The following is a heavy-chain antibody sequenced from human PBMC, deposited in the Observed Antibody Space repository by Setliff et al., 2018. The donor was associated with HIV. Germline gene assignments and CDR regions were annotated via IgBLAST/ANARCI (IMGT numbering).Heavy chain of an antibody. Sequence: GESLKISCMGSGYSFTTYWITWVRQMPGKGLGWMDRIDPSDSYTDYSQSFHGHVTLSVDRSINTAYLQWSSLKASDTAMYYCARVGPGHRDGKIYDTFDIWGQGTLVTVSS. CDR2: IDPSDSYT. J-gene: IGHJ3*02. CDR3: ARVGPGHRDGKIYDTFDI. CDR1: GYSFTTYW. V-gene: IGHV5-10-1*01. D-gene: IGHD5-12*01.